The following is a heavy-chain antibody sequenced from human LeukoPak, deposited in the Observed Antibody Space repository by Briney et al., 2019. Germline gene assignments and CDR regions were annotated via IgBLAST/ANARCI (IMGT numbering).Heavy chain of an antibody. CDR3: ARDFDYYGSGSYYQFDP. V-gene: IGHV3-11*04. CDR2: MYTGGSTI. D-gene: IGHD3-10*01. CDR1: GITFNDSY. J-gene: IGHJ5*02. Sequence: GGSLRLSCAASGITFNDSYMSWIRQAPGKGLEWISFMYTGGSTIYYADSVKGRFTISRDNAKNSLYLQMNSLRAEDTAVYYCARDFDYYGSGSYYQFDPWGQGTLVTVSS.